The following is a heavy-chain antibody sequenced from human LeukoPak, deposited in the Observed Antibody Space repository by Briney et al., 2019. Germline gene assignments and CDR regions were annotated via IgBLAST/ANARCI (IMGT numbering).Heavy chain of an antibody. CDR1: GGTFSSYA. CDR3: ARDSEVGATTA. J-gene: IGHJ3*01. D-gene: IGHD1-26*01. V-gene: IGHV1-69*04. Sequence: SVEVSCKASGGTFSSYAISWVRQAPGQGLEWMGRIIPILGIANYAQKFQGRVTITADKSTSTAYMELSSLRSEDTAVYYCARDSEVGATTAWGQGTMVTVSS. CDR2: IIPILGIA.